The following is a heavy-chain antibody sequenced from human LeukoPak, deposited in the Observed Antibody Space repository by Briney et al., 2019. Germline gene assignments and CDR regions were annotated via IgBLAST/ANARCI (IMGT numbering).Heavy chain of an antibody. CDR2: ISYDGSNK. CDR3: AKGDYDILTGYWPPSDY. D-gene: IGHD3-9*01. Sequence: GGSLRLSCAASGFTFSSYSMNWVRQAPGKGLEWVAVISYDGSNKYYADSVKGRFTISRDNSKNTLYLQMNSLRAEDTAVYYCAKGDYDILTGYWPPSDYWGQGTLVTVSS. CDR1: GFTFSSYS. V-gene: IGHV3-30*18. J-gene: IGHJ4*02.